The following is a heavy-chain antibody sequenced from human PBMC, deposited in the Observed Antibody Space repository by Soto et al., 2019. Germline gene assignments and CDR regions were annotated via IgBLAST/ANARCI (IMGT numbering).Heavy chain of an antibody. D-gene: IGHD2-2*01. CDR3: ARVPPIVVVPTASYYFDF. J-gene: IGHJ4*02. V-gene: IGHV1-18*01. CDR2: ISAYNGNT. CDR1: GYTFTSYG. Sequence: ASVKVSCKASGYTFTSYGISWVRRAPGQGLEWMGWISAYNGNTNYAQELQGRVTMATDTSTSTAYMELRSLTSDDTAVYYCARVPPIVVVPTASYYFDFWGQGTLVTSPQ.